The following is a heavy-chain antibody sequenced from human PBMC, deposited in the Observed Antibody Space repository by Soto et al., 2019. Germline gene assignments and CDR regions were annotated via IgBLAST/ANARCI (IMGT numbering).Heavy chain of an antibody. Sequence: QLQLQESGPGLVKPSETLSLTCSVSGDSINSDKYYWGWIRQPPGKGLEWIGSIYYRGNTYYNPSLQTRGTIALDKSKSQFSLKRNSVTAADSAVYFCARLEGLATISYYFDFWGQGALVTVSS. J-gene: IGHJ4*02. CDR1: GDSINSDKYY. CDR2: IYYRGNT. D-gene: IGHD3-9*01. V-gene: IGHV4-39*01. CDR3: ARLEGLATISYYFDF.